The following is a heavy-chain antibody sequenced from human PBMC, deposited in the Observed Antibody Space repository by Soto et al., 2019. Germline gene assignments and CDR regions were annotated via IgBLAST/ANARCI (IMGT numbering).Heavy chain of an antibody. CDR3: ARGRGYYDSSGYEAFDY. J-gene: IGHJ4*02. CDR2: INPSGGST. CDR1: GYTFTSYY. D-gene: IGHD3-22*01. V-gene: IGHV1-46*01. Sequence: SVKVSCKASGYTFTSYYMHWVRQAPGQGLEWMGIINPSGGSTSYAQKFQGRVTMTRDTSTSTVYMELSSLRSEDTAVYYCARGRGYYDSSGYEAFDYWGQGTLVTVSS.